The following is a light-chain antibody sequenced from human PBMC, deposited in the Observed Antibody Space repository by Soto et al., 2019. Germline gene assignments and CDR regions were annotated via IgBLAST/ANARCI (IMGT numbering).Light chain of an antibody. CDR2: GAS. V-gene: IGKV3-20*01. CDR3: QQYSSSHKT. Sequence: EIVLTQSPATLSLSPGERATLSCRASQSVSSSYLAWYQQKPGQAPRLLIYGASSRATGVPDRFSGSGSGTDFTLTISRLEPEDFAVYYCQQYSSSHKTFGQGTKVDI. J-gene: IGKJ1*01. CDR1: QSVSSSY.